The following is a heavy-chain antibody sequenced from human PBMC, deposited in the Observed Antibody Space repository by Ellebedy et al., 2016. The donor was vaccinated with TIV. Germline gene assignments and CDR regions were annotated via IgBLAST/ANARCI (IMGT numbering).Heavy chain of an antibody. J-gene: IGHJ6*03. CDR1: GYTLTELS. CDR3: ATAPRFSSNLPYYYYMDV. V-gene: IGHV1-24*01. Sequence: ASVKVSCXVSGYTLTELSMHWVRQAPGKGLEWMGGFDPEDGETIYAQKFQGRVTMTEDTSTDTAYMELSSLRSEDTAVYYCATAPRFSSNLPYYYYMDVWGKGTTVTVSS. CDR2: FDPEDGET. D-gene: IGHD4-11*01.